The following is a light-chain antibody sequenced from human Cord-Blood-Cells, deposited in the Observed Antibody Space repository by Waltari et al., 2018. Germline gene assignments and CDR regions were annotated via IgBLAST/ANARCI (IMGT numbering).Light chain of an antibody. CDR1: QSISSY. Sequence: DIQMTQSPSSLSASVGDRVTITCRASQSISSYLNWYQQKPGKAPKILIYAASSLQSGVPSRFSGSGSGTDFTLTISSLQPEDFATYYCQQSYSTPQRFAFGGGTKVEIK. CDR3: QQSYSTPQRFA. J-gene: IGKJ4*01. CDR2: AAS. V-gene: IGKV1-39*01.